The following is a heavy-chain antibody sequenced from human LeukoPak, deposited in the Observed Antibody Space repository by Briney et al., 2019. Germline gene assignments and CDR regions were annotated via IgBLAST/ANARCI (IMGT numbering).Heavy chain of an antibody. V-gene: IGHV4-30-4*01. D-gene: IGHD2-2*01. CDR2: IYYSGST. J-gene: IGHJ4*02. Sequence: SETLSLTCAVSGVSISSGDYYWNWIRQPPGKGLEWIGYIYYSGSTYYNPSLKSRITISVDTSKNQFSLKLNSVTAADTAVYYCARVRLGGTSEIDYWGQGTLVTVSS. CDR1: GVSISSGDYY. CDR3: ARVRLGGTSEIDY.